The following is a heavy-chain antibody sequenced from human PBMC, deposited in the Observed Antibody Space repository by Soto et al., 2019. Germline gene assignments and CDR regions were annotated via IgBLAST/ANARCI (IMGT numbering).Heavy chain of an antibody. CDR1: GFTFSSYS. Sequence: GGSLRLSCEASGFTFSSYSMSWVRQAPGKGLEWVSTISDSDGTTDFADSVKGRFTVARDNSRSTLYLQMNSLRAEDTAVYYCAKRVVPGAEDYYYFAMDVWGQGTTVTVS. CDR3: AKRVVPGAEDYYYFAMDV. V-gene: IGHV3-23*01. D-gene: IGHD2-2*01. J-gene: IGHJ6*02. CDR2: ISDSDGTT.